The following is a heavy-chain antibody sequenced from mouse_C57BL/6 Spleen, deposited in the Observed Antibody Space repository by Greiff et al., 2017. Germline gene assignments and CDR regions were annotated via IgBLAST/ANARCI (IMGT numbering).Heavy chain of an antibody. J-gene: IGHJ3*01. V-gene: IGHV1-26*01. CDR3: ARSHYGYDVGFAY. CDR2: INPNNGGT. D-gene: IGHD2-2*01. CDR1: GYTFTDYY. Sequence: EVQLQQSGPELVKPGASVKLSCKASGYTFTDYYMNWVKQSHGKSLEWIGDINPNNGGTSHNQKFKGKATLTVDKSSSTAYMELRSLTSEDSAVYYCARSHYGYDVGFAYWGQGTLVTVSA.